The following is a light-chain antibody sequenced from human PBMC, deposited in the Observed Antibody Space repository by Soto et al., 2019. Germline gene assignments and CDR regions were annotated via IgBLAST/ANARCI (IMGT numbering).Light chain of an antibody. V-gene: IGKV3-20*01. Sequence: DIVLTQSPGTLSLSPGDRATLSCRASQSVSTSYLAWYQQKPGQAPRLLIYGASSRATGIPDRFSGSGSGTDFTLTISRLEPEDFAIYYCQQYGGVPYTFGQGTKVDI. CDR3: QQYGGVPYT. CDR1: QSVSTSY. J-gene: IGKJ2*01. CDR2: GAS.